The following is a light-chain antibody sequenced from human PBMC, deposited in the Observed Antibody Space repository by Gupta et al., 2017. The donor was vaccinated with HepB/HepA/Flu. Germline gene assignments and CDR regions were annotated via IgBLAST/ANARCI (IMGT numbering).Light chain of an antibody. J-gene: IGLJ2*01. Sequence: QSVLTQPPSASGIPGQRVSISCSGSDSNIGPNYVYWYQQLPGTAPKLLIQRDDQRPSGVPDRFSGSKSGTSASLAISGLRSEDEADYWGAATDDNLPGPNMVFGGGTKLTVL. V-gene: IGLV1-47*01. CDR1: DSNIGPNY. CDR2: RDD. CDR3: AATDDNLPGPNMV.